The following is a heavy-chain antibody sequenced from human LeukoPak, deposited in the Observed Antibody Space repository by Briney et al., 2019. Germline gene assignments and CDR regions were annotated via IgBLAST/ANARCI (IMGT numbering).Heavy chain of an antibody. CDR3: AKESSGHGGVGATDY. Sequence: GGSLRLSCAASGFTFSSYAMSWVRQAPGKGLEWVSAISGSGGSTYYAGSVKGRFTISRDNSKNTLYLQMNSLRAEDTAVYYCAKESSGHGGVGATDYWGQGTLVTVSS. J-gene: IGHJ4*02. CDR2: ISGSGGST. V-gene: IGHV3-23*01. CDR1: GFTFSSYA. D-gene: IGHD1-26*01.